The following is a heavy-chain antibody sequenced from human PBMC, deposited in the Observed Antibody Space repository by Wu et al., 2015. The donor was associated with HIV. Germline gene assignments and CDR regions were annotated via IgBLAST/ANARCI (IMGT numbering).Heavy chain of an antibody. Sequence: QVQLVQSGAEVKKPGASVKVSCKASGYTFTSYDINWVRQATGQGLEWMGWMNPNSGNTGYAQKFQGRVTMTRNTSISTAYMELSSLRSEDTAVYYCARAPRLRTLYGDYSYYFDYWGQGTLVTVSS. V-gene: IGHV1-8*01. CDR2: MNPNSGNT. CDR1: GYTFTSYD. D-gene: IGHD4-17*01. J-gene: IGHJ4*02. CDR3: ARAPRLRTLYGDYSYYFDY.